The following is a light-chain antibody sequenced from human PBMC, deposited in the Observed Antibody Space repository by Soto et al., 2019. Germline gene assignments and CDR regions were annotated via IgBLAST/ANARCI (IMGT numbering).Light chain of an antibody. J-gene: IGKJ1*01. V-gene: IGKV3D-20*02. Sequence: EIFITQSRATLSVSPGERATLSCRASQSVSSSYLAWYQQKPGQAPRLLIYGASTRATGIPARFSGSGSGTDFTLTISSLEPEDFAVYYCQQRSSWPITFGQGSKVDIK. CDR3: QQRSSWPIT. CDR1: QSVSSSY. CDR2: GAS.